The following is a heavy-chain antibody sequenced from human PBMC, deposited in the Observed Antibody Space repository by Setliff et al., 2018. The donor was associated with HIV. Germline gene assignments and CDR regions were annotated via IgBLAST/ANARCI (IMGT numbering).Heavy chain of an antibody. D-gene: IGHD7-27*01. CDR2: IKQDESER. J-gene: IGHJ4*02. V-gene: IGHV3-7*03. CDR1: GFTFGRHW. CDR3: VRSELLGRRYHFDY. Sequence: GGSLRLSCAASGFTFGRHWMSWVRQAAGKGLEWVANIKQDESERFYVDPVRGRFTISRDNAKSSLFLQMNSLRPEDTAVYYCVRSELLGRRYHFDYWGPGTLVTVSS.